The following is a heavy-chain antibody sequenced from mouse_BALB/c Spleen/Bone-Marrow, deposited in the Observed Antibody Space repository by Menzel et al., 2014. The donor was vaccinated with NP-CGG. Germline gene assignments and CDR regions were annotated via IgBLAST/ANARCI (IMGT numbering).Heavy chain of an antibody. J-gene: IGHJ1*01. D-gene: IGHD1-1*01. CDR3: ARDTTVVPYWYFDV. CDR1: GFTFTDYY. Sequence: DVMLVESGGGLVQPGGSLRLSCATSGFTFTDYYMSWVRQPPGKALEWLVFIRNKANGYTTEYSASVKGRFTISSDNSQSILYLQMNTLRAEDSATYYCARDTTVVPYWYFDVWGAGTTVTVSS. CDR2: IRNKANGYTT. V-gene: IGHV7-3*02.